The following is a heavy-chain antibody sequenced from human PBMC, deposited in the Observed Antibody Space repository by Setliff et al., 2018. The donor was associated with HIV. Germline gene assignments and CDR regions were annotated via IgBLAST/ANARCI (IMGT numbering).Heavy chain of an antibody. V-gene: IGHV4-39*07. Sequence: SETLSLTCTVSDVSIISSSYYWGWIRQSPGKGLEWIGSINYSGSSYYNPSLKSRVTISVDTSKNQFSLKLSSVTAADTAVYYCARSKKRGDYYYYYYYMDVWGKGTTVTVSS. D-gene: IGHD3-16*01. J-gene: IGHJ6*03. CDR2: INYSGSS. CDR3: ARSKKRGDYYYYYYYMDV. CDR1: DVSIISSSYY.